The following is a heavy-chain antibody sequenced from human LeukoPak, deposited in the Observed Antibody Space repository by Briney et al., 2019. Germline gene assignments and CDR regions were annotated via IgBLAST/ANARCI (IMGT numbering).Heavy chain of an antibody. V-gene: IGHV1-2*04. J-gene: IGHJ6*02. CDR2: INPNSGGT. D-gene: IGHD6-13*01. CDR3: ARDSEDSIAAAGTRHYGMDV. CDR1: EYTFTGYY. Sequence: ASVKVSCKASEYTFTGYYMHWVRQAPGQGLEWMGWINPNSGGTNYAQKFQGWVTMTRDTSISTAYMELSRLRSDDTAVYYCARDSEDSIAAAGTRHYGMDVWGQGTTVTVSS.